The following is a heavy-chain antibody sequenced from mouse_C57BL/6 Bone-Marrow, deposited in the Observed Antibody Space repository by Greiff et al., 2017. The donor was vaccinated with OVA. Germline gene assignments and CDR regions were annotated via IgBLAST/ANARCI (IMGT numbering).Heavy chain of an antibody. CDR3: RAYSGDD. CDR2: IDPENGDT. Sequence: VQLQQSGAELVRPGASVKLSCTASGFNIKDDYMHWVKQRPEQGLEWIGWIDPENGDTEYASKFQGKATITADTSSNTAYLQLSSLTSEDTAVYYCRAYSGDDWGQGTTLTVSS. D-gene: IGHD2-10*01. CDR1: GFNIKDDY. V-gene: IGHV14-4*01. J-gene: IGHJ2*01.